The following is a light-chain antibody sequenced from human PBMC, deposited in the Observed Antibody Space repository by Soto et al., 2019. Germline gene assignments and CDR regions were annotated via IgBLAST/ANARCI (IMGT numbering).Light chain of an antibody. CDR3: AAWDDSLNAHWV. Sequence: QSVLTQPPSASGTPGQGVTISCSGSSSNIGSNTVNWYQQRPGTAPKLLIYSNNQRPSGVPDRFSGSKSGASASLAISGLQSEDEAEYYCAAWDDSLNAHWVFGGGTKLTVL. J-gene: IGLJ3*02. CDR1: SSNIGSNT. CDR2: SNN. V-gene: IGLV1-44*01.